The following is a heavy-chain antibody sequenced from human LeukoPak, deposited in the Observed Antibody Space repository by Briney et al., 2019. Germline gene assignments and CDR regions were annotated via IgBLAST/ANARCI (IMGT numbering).Heavy chain of an antibody. D-gene: IGHD6-19*01. J-gene: IGHJ3*02. V-gene: IGHV3-9*01. Sequence: PGGSLRLSCAASGFTFDDYAMHWVRQAPGKGLEWVSGISWNSGSIGYADSVKGRFTISRDNAKNSLYLQMNSLRAEDTAVYYCATYSSGFRDAFDIWGQGTMVTVSS. CDR2: ISWNSGSI. CDR3: ATYSSGFRDAFDI. CDR1: GFTFDDYA.